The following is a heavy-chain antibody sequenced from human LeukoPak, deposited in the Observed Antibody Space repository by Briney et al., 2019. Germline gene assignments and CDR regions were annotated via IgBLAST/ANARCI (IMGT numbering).Heavy chain of an antibody. V-gene: IGHV1-69*06. Sequence: GASVKVSCKASGYTFTSYDINWVRQAPGQGLEWMGGIIPIFGTANYAQKFQGRVTITADKSTSTAYMELSSLRSEDTAVYYCARDQRYYYDSSGYQWYFDLWGRGTLVTVSS. CDR1: GYTFTSYD. D-gene: IGHD3-22*01. J-gene: IGHJ2*01. CDR2: IIPIFGTA. CDR3: ARDQRYYYDSSGYQWYFDL.